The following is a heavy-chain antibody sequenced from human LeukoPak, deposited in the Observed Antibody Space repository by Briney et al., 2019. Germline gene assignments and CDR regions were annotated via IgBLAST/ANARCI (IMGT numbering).Heavy chain of an antibody. V-gene: IGHV3-23*01. CDR2: ISGSGGST. D-gene: IGHD1-26*01. CDR1: GFTFSSYA. CDR3: AKGRSIVGATRVDY. J-gene: IGHJ4*02. Sequence: GGSLRLSCAASGFTFSSYAMSWVRQAPGKGLEWVSAISGSGGSTYYADSVKGRSTISRDNSKNTLYLQMNSLRAEDTAVYYCAKGRSIVGATRVDYWGQGTLVTVSS.